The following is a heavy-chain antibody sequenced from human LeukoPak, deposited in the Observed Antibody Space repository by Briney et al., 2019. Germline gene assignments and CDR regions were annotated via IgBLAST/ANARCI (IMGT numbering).Heavy chain of an antibody. D-gene: IGHD2-2*01. CDR3: ARGLRTNYYYYMDV. J-gene: IGHJ6*03. CDR1: GGSISSYY. CDR2: IYYSGST. V-gene: IGHV4-59*01. Sequence: TSETLSLTCTVSGGSISSYYWSWIRQPPGKGLEWIGYIYYSGSTNYNPSLKSRVTISVDTSKNQFSLKLSSVTGADTAVYYCARGLRTNYYYYMDVWGKGTTVTVSS.